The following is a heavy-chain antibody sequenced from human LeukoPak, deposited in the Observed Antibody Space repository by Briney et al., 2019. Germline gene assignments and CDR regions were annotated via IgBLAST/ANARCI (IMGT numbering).Heavy chain of an antibody. CDR3: QTYFQLNCYDSSGYYPYAFDI. CDR1: GGSISRYD. Sequence: PSGTLSLTCTGSGGSISRYDWSGLGQPPWKGLEGIGYIYYSGSTNYNPSLKSRGTISVDTSKNQSSLQLSSLRDEDTAVYYCQTYFQLNCYDSSGYYPYAFDIWGQGTMVTVSS. CDR2: IYYSGST. D-gene: IGHD3-22*01. J-gene: IGHJ3*02. V-gene: IGHV4-59*08.